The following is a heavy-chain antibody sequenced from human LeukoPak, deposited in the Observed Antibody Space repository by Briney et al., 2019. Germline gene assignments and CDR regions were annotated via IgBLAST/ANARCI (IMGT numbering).Heavy chain of an antibody. CDR1: GFTFSGYA. J-gene: IGHJ3*02. D-gene: IGHD3-3*01. Sequence: PGGSLRLSCTASGFTFSGYAMSWVRQAPGKGLEWVSAISGSGGSTYYADSVKGRFTISRDNSKNTLYLQMNSLRAEDTAVYYCAKDVLRFLEWLLSPFDIWGQGTMVTVSS. CDR2: ISGSGGST. CDR3: AKDVLRFLEWLLSPFDI. V-gene: IGHV3-23*01.